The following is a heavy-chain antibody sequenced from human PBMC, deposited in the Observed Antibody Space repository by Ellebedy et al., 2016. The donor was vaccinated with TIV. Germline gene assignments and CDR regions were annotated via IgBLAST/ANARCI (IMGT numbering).Heavy chain of an antibody. CDR2: INHSGST. CDR1: GGSFSGYF. Sequence: MPSETLSLTCAVYGGSFSGYFWSWIRQPPGKGLEWSGEINHSGSTNYNPSLKSRVTISVDTSKNQLSLNLSPVTAADTAVYYCARGLMGYDTGGYYYRFNFDYWGQGTLVTVSS. V-gene: IGHV4-34*01. D-gene: IGHD3-22*01. J-gene: IGHJ4*02. CDR3: ARGLMGYDTGGYYYRFNFDY.